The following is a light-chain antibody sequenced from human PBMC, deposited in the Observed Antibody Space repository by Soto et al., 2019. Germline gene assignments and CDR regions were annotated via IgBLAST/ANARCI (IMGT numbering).Light chain of an antibody. CDR1: QTVGGRY. CDR2: GAS. J-gene: IGKJ1*01. Sequence: EIVLTQSAATLSLSPGERATLSCRASQTVGGRYLAWFQQKPGQTPRGLIYGASTRAAGVPDRFSGSGSGTDFSLNINTLEPEDFAVYYCLQYVSSPWTFGQGTKVEV. V-gene: IGKV3-20*01. CDR3: LQYVSSPWT.